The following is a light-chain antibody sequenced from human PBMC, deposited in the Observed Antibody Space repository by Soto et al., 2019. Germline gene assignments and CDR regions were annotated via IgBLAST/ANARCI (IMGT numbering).Light chain of an antibody. Sequence: DIQMTQSPSSLSASVGDRVTITCRASQGISNYLAWYQQKPGKVPKLLIYAASTLQSGVPSRFSGSGAGTDFSLTISSLQPADVATYYCQKYNSAPWTFGQGTKVEIK. CDR1: QGISNY. J-gene: IGKJ1*01. CDR2: AAS. CDR3: QKYNSAPWT. V-gene: IGKV1-27*01.